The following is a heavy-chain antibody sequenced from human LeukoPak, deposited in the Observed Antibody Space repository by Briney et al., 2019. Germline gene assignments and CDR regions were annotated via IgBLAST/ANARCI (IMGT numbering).Heavy chain of an antibody. J-gene: IGHJ4*02. D-gene: IGHD3-22*01. CDR2: FDPEDGET. Sequence: ASVKVSCKVSGYTLTELSMHWVRQAPGKGLEWMGGFDPEDGETIYAQKFQGRVTMTEDTSTDTAYMELSSLRSEDTAVYYCATAPYYYDSSGTGGFIYWGQGTLVTVSS. V-gene: IGHV1-24*01. CDR3: ATAPYYYDSSGTGGFIY. CDR1: GYTLTELS.